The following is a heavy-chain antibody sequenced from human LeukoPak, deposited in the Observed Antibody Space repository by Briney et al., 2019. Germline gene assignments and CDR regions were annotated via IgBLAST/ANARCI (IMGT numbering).Heavy chain of an antibody. CDR2: INRGGST. CDR3: ARGRGSGSYYHY. CDR1: GGSFNGYY. D-gene: IGHD3-10*01. V-gene: IGHV4-34*01. J-gene: IGHJ4*02. Sequence: SETLSLTCAVYGGSFNGYYWTWLRQPPGKGLEWIGEINRGGSTDYNPSLKSRVIISVDTSKNQFSLRLSSVTAADTAVYYCARGRGSGSYYHYWGQGTLVTVSS.